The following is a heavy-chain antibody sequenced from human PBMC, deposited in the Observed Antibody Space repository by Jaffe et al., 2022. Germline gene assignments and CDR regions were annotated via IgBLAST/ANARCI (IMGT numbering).Heavy chain of an antibody. D-gene: IGHD3-9*01. Sequence: EVQLVESGGGLVQPGRSLRLSCTASGFTFGDYAMSWVRQAPGKGLEWVGFIRSKAYGGTTEYAASVKGRFTISRDDSKSIAYLQMNSLKTEDTAVYYCTRDDYDILTGYYIVAEYYYYYYMDVWGKGTTVTVSS. CDR3: TRDDYDILTGYYIVAEYYYYYYMDV. J-gene: IGHJ6*03. CDR2: IRSKAYGGTT. CDR1: GFTFGDYA. V-gene: IGHV3-49*04.